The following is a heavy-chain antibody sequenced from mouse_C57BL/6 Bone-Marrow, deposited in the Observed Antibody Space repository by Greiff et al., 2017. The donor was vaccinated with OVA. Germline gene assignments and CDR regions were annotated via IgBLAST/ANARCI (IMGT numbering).Heavy chain of an antibody. D-gene: IGHD2-4*01. Sequence: QVQLQQSGPELVKPGASVKISCKASGYAFSSSWMNWVKQRPGKGLEWIGRIYPGDGDTNYNGKFKGKATLTADKSSSTGYMQLSSLTSEDSAVCCCASGYDYELDYWGQGTTLTVSS. CDR2: IYPGDGDT. V-gene: IGHV1-82*01. CDR1: GYAFSSSW. CDR3: ASGYDYELDY. J-gene: IGHJ2*01.